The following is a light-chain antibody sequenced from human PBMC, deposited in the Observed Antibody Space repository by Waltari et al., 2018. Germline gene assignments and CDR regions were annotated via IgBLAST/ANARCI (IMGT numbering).Light chain of an antibody. J-gene: IGKJ1*01. CDR1: QIIFRA. Sequence: DIMLTQSPGTLSLSPGERATLSCRASQIIFRALAWYQQKPGQAPRLLIYDVSTRASGIPDRFSGNGSGTDFSLTISRLEPEDFAVYYCQHYVRLPVTFGQGTKLEFK. V-gene: IGKV3-20*01. CDR2: DVS. CDR3: QHYVRLPVT.